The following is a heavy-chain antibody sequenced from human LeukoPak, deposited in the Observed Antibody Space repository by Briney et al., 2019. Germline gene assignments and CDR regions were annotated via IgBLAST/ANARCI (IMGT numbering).Heavy chain of an antibody. V-gene: IGHV4-59*01. CDR3: ARRGGWSDY. J-gene: IGHJ4*02. CDR2: IYYTGST. CDR1: GGSIIRAY. D-gene: IGHD6-19*01. Sequence: SETLSLTGTAPGGSIIRAYWGWFRQPPGKGLEWIGYIYYTGSTNYNPSLKSRVTISVDTSKNQFSLKLSSVTAADTAVYYCARRGGWSDYWGQGTLVTVSS.